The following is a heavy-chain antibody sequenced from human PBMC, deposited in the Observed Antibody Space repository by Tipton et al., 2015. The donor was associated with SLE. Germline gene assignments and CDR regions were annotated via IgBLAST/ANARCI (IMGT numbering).Heavy chain of an antibody. CDR3: ARFDVLLWFRGFDF. CDR1: GGPLTGDY. J-gene: IGHJ4*02. CDR2: VFYTGRT. V-gene: IGHV4-59*12. D-gene: IGHD3-10*01. Sequence: TLSLTCTVSGGPLTGDYWSWIRQPPGKGLEWIGYVFYTGRTTYNPSLERRVTISIDTSRTQFSLNLSSVSAADTAVYYCARFDVLLWFRGFDFWGQGTLVTVSS.